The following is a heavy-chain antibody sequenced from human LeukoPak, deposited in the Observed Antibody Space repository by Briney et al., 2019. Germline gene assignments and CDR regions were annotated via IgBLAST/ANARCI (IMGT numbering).Heavy chain of an antibody. CDR2: ISYDGSNK. J-gene: IGHJ2*01. D-gene: IGHD6-19*01. V-gene: IGHV3-30*18. CDR1: GYTFTSYG. CDR3: AKGRYSSGWNWYFDL. Sequence: SCKASGYTFTSYGMHWVRQAPGKGLEWVAVISYDGSNKDYADSVKGRFTISRDNSKNTLYLQMNSLRAEDTAVYYCAKGRYSSGWNWYFDLWGRGTLVTVSS.